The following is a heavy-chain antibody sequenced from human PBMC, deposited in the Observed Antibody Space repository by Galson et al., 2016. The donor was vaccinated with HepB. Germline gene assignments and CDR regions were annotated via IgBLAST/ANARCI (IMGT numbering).Heavy chain of an antibody. V-gene: IGHV3-23*01. D-gene: IGHD1/OR15-1a*01. J-gene: IGHJ4*02. CDR3: AKGTTLQVHFGYFDH. CDR1: GFSFSNYA. Sequence: SLRLSCAASGFSFSNYAMSWVRQAPGKGLEWVSLISGSGSSTFYADSVKGRFTISRDNSKNTLYLQMNSLRVEDTAVYYCAKGTTLQVHFGYFDHWGQGTLVTVSS. CDR2: ISGSGSST.